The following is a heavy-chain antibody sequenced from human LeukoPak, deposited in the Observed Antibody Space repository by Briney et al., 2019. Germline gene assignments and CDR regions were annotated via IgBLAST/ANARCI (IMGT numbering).Heavy chain of an antibody. D-gene: IGHD3-10*01. Sequence: KTSETLSLTCAVYGGSFSGYYWSWIRQPPGKGLEWIGEINHSGSTNYNPSLKSRVTISVDTSKNQFSLKLSSVTAADTAVHYCARGLVGSGSTLFDYWGQGTLVTVSS. J-gene: IGHJ4*02. V-gene: IGHV4-34*01. CDR3: ARGLVGSGSTLFDY. CDR2: INHSGST. CDR1: GGSFSGYY.